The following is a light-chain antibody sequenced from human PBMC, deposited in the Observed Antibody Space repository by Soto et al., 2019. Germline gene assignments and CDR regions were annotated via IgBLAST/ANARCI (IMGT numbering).Light chain of an antibody. J-gene: IGKJ5*01. CDR3: QQCRNHPIT. CDR1: QGISNL. CDR2: TAS. V-gene: IGKV1-9*01. Sequence: DIQLTQSPSFLSASIGDKVTITCRASQGISNLLAWYQQKPGEAPKLMVHTASTLQSGVPSRFSGSGSGTEFSFTISGLQPEDSATYYCQQCRNHPITFGQGTRLEIK.